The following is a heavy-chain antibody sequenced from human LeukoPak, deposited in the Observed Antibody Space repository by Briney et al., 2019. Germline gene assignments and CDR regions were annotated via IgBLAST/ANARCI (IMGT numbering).Heavy chain of an antibody. CDR2: IKSKTDSGTT. CDR3: TTAYQGAFDY. Sequence: GGSLRLSCAASGFTFKNAWMSWGRQAPGKGLEWVGRIKSKTDSGTTDYAAPVKGRFTISRDDSKNTLYLHMNSLKSEDTAVYYCTTAYQGAFDYWGQGTLVTVSS. J-gene: IGHJ4*02. D-gene: IGHD1-26*01. CDR1: GFTFKNAW. V-gene: IGHV3-15*01.